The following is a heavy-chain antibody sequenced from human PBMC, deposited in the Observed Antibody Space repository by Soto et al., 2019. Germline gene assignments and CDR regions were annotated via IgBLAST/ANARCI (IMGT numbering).Heavy chain of an antibody. J-gene: IGHJ5*02. D-gene: IGHD1-26*01. CDR3: ARDRDREWFDP. CDR2: IIPMFGTA. CDR1: GGTFSTHG. V-gene: IGHV1-69*06. Sequence: QVQLVQSGAEVKKPGSSVKVSCKASGGTFSTHGISWVRQAPGQGLEWMGGIIPMFGTANYAQKFQGRVTITADKFTSTAYMELSSLRSEDTAVYYSARDRDREWFDPWGQGTLVTVSS.